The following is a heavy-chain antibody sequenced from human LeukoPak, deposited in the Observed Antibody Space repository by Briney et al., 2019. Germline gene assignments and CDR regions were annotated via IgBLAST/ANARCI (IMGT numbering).Heavy chain of an antibody. CDR1: GDSISSYH. V-gene: IGHV4-59*08. CDR2: VYYSGST. J-gene: IGHJ4*02. Sequence: PSETLSLTCTVSGDSISSYHWTWIRQPPGRGLEWIGYVYYSGSTNYNPSLKSRVTISLDTPNNQFSLKLSSVTAADTAIYYCATYTRHCSGGTCYSIDYWGQGTLVTVTS. CDR3: ATYTRHCSGGTCYSIDY. D-gene: IGHD2-15*01.